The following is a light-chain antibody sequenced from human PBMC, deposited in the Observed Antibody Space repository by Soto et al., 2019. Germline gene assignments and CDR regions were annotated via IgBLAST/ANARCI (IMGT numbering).Light chain of an antibody. Sequence: DIQLTQSPSFLSASVGDRVTITCRASQGISTYLAWYQQKPGKAPKXMIYAASTLQSGVPSRFSGSASGTEFTLTISSLKPEDGATYYGQQLKSYPITFGQGTRLEIK. CDR1: QGISTY. CDR3: QQLKSYPIT. CDR2: AAS. J-gene: IGKJ5*01. V-gene: IGKV1-9*01.